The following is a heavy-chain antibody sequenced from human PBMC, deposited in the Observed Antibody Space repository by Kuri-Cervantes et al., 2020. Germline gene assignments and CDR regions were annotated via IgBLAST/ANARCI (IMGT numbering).Heavy chain of an antibody. CDR1: GGSISSGGYS. J-gene: IGHJ4*02. V-gene: IGHV4-30-2*01. Sequence: SCAVSGGSISSGGYSWSWIRQPPGKGLEWIGYTYHSGSTYYNPSLKSRVTISVDRSKNQFSLTLSSVTAADTAVYYCASLSRGEDYWGQGTLVTVSS. CDR3: ASLSRGEDY. D-gene: IGHD3-10*01. CDR2: TYHSGST.